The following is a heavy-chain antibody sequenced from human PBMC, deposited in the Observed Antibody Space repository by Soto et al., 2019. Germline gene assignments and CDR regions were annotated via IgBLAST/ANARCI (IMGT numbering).Heavy chain of an antibody. CDR2: ISSIGVAT. J-gene: IGHJ4*02. CDR3: AREGRVGGIDY. Sequence: EVQLVESGGGLVQPGGSLRLSCAASGFTSSIHEMNWVRQAPGKGLEWVSYISSIGVATYYADSVKGRFTISRDNAKNSLYLQMNSLRAEDTAVYYCAREGRVGGIDYWGQGTPVTVSS. V-gene: IGHV3-48*03. CDR1: GFTSSIHE. D-gene: IGHD6-19*01.